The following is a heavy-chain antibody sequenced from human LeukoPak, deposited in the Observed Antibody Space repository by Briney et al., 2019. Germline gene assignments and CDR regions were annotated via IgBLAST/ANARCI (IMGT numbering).Heavy chain of an antibody. CDR3: ARASGSDY. Sequence: GASVKVSCKASGYTFTGYFMHWVRQAPGQGLEWMGRINTNTGNPTYAQGFTGRFVFSLDTSVSTAYLQISSLKAEDTAVYYCARASGSDYWGQGTLVTVSS. CDR2: INTNTGNP. J-gene: IGHJ4*02. D-gene: IGHD3-3*01. CDR1: GYTFTGYF. V-gene: IGHV7-4-1*02.